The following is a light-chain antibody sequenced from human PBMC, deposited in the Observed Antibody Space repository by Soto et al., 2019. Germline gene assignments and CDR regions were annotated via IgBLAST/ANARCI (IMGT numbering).Light chain of an antibody. CDR3: QQYGSSRWT. CDR2: GAS. Sequence: DIVMTQSPATLSVSPGDTATHSCRASQGVTTNLAWYQQKPGQAPRLLIYGASSRATGIPDRFSGSGSGTDFTLTISRLEPEDFAVYYCQQYGSSRWTFGQGTKVDIK. V-gene: IGKV3-20*01. J-gene: IGKJ1*01. CDR1: QGVTTN.